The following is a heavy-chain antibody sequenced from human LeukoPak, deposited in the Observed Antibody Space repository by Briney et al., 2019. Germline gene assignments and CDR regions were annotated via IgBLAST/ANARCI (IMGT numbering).Heavy chain of an antibody. D-gene: IGHD6-13*01. J-gene: IGHJ4*02. CDR1: GFTFSSYA. CDR3: AVYSSRAPQFDY. V-gene: IGHV3-30*04. Sequence: GGSLRLSCAASGFTFSSYAMHWVRQAPGKGLEWVAVISYDGSNKYYADSVKGRFTISRDNSKNTLYLQMNSLRAEDTAVCYCAVYSSRAPQFDYWGQGTLVTVSS. CDR2: ISYDGSNK.